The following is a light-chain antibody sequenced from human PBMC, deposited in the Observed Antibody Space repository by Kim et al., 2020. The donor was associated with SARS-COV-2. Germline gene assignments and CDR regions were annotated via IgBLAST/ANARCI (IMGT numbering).Light chain of an antibody. CDR3: QQFRT. CDR2: DAS. Sequence: DIQMTQSPSSLSASVGDRVTITCQASQDITNYLNWHQQKPGEAPKLLICDASNLETGVPSRFSGSGSGTDFTFTISSLQPEDIATYYCQQFRTFGQGTKLEI. J-gene: IGKJ2*02. CDR1: QDITNY. V-gene: IGKV1-33*01.